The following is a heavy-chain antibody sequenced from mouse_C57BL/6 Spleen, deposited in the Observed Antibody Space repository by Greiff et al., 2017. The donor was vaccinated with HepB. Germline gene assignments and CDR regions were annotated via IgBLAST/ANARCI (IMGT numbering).Heavy chain of an antibody. CDR3: ARSGRFDY. V-gene: IGHV1-69*01. J-gene: IGHJ2*01. CDR2: IDPSDSYT. CDR1: GYTFTSYW. D-gene: IGHD1-1*01. Sequence: QVHVKQPGAELVMPGASVKLSCKASGYTFTSYWMHWVKQRPGQGLEWIGEIDPSDSYTNYNQKFKGKSTLTVDKSSSTAYMQLSSLTSEDSAVYYCARSGRFDYWGQGTTLTVSS.